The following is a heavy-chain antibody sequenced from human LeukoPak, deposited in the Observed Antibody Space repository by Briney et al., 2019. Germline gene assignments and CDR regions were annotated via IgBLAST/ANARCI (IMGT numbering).Heavy chain of an antibody. J-gene: IGHJ3*02. CDR1: GFTFSGYA. CDR2: IYSSDTT. V-gene: IGHV3-48*02. CDR3: ARDLHYAFDI. D-gene: IGHD3-10*01. Sequence: GESLRLSCAASGFTFSGYAMNWVRQAPGKGLEWVSHIYSSDTTYADSVKGRFTISRDNAKNSLYLQMNSLRDEDTAVYYCARDLHYAFDIWGQGTMVTASS.